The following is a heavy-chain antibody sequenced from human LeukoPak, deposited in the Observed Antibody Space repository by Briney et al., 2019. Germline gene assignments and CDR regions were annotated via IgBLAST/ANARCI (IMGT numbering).Heavy chain of an antibody. V-gene: IGHV4-59*01. CDR2: THYSGST. D-gene: IGHD2/OR15-2a*01. CDR1: GGSISSYY. J-gene: IGHJ6*03. CDR3: ARCGTNSRGYHYVDA. Sequence: PSETLSLTYTVSGGSISSYYWSWIRQPPGKGLEWIGYTHYSGSTNYNPSLKSRVTISVDTSKNQFSLNVSSVTAADSALYYGARCGTNSRGYHYVDAWGKGTTVTVSS.